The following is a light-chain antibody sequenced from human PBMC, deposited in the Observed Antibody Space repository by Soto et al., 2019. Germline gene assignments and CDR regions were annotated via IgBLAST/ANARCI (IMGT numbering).Light chain of an antibody. V-gene: IGKV3-20*01. CDR2: GSS. CDR1: QSVSNNY. J-gene: IGKJ2*01. Sequence: EVVLTQSPGTLSLSPGERATLSCRASQSVSNNYFAWYQQKPGQAPRLLIFGSSDRATGIPDRFSGSGSGTGFTLTISRLEPEDFGVYYCQQYGRSPPYTFGQGTKREIK. CDR3: QQYGRSPPYT.